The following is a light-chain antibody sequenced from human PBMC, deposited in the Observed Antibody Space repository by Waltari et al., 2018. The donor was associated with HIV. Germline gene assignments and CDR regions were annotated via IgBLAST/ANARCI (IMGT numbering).Light chain of an antibody. CDR1: QSISSW. CDR3: QHYNSYPWT. J-gene: IGKJ1*01. CDR2: KAS. V-gene: IGKV1-5*03. Sequence: DIQMTQSPSTLSASIGDRVTITCRASQSISSWLAWYQQKPGKAPNLLIYKASSLESWVPSRFSGSGSGTEFTLTISSLQPDDFATYYCQHYNSYPWTFGQGTKVEIK.